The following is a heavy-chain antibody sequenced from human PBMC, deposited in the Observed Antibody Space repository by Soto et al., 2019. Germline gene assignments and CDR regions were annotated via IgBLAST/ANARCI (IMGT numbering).Heavy chain of an antibody. CDR3: ARNTDHRLVRGWLDP. Sequence: QGQLHESGGGVVHPGTSLRLSCAASGLTFSSSAMHWVRQAPGKGLEWVAMISHDGSHEYYGDSVKGRFSVSRDNSHNILHLQMNSLRIEDTAVYFCARNTDHRLVRGWLDPWGQGTLVTVYS. J-gene: IGHJ5*02. D-gene: IGHD3-10*01. V-gene: IGHV3-30-3*01. CDR1: GLTFSSSA. CDR2: ISHDGSHE.